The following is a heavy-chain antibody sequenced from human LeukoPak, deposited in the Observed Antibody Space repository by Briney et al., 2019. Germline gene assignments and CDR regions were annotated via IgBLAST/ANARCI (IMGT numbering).Heavy chain of an antibody. Sequence: SETLSLTCTVSGASFNSDDQYWNWIRQSPGKGLEWIGSIHPSGMLYNNPSLESRVTMSRDTSKNQFSLNLNSVTAADTAVYYCARSPYGDRQYNWFDPWGQGTLVTVSS. V-gene: IGHV4-31*03. D-gene: IGHD4-17*01. J-gene: IGHJ5*02. CDR2: IHPSGML. CDR3: ARSPYGDRQYNWFDP. CDR1: GASFNSDDQY.